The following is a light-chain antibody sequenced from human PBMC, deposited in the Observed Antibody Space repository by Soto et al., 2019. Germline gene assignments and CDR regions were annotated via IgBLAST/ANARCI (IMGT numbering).Light chain of an antibody. CDR2: DVF. CDR1: SSDVGGFNY. J-gene: IGLJ1*01. Sequence: QSALTQDASVSGSPGQSITISCTGTSSDVGGFNYVSWYQQHPGKAPKLMIYDVFTRPSGVSNRFSGSKSGNTASLTISALQAEDGADYYCTSWTSTSTYVFGSGTKVTVL. CDR3: TSWTSTSTYV. V-gene: IGLV2-14*03.